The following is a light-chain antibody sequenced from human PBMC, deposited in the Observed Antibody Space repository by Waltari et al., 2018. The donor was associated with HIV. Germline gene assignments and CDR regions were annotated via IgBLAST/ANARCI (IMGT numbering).Light chain of an antibody. CDR2: RND. Sequence: QSVLTQPPSASGTPGQRVSIPCSGSSSNIGSNYVYWYQQLPGTAPKLLMYRNDERPSGVPDRFSGSKSGTSASLAISGLRSEDEADYYCAAWDDRLSAWVFGGGTKLTVL. V-gene: IGLV1-47*01. CDR3: AAWDDRLSAWV. CDR1: SSNIGSNY. J-gene: IGLJ3*02.